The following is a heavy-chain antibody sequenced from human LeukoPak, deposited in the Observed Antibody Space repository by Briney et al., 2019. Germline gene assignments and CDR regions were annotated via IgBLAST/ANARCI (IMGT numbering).Heavy chain of an antibody. CDR1: GGSISSYY. CDR3: ARRHRCSGGSCYWFDP. J-gene: IGHJ5*02. D-gene: IGHD2-15*01. Sequence: SETLSLTCTVSGGSISSYYWSWIRQPPGKGLEWIGYIYYSGSTNYNPSLKSRVTISVDTSKNQFSLKLSSVTAADTAVYYCARRHRCSGGSCYWFDPWGQGTLVTVSS. V-gene: IGHV4-59*08. CDR2: IYYSGST.